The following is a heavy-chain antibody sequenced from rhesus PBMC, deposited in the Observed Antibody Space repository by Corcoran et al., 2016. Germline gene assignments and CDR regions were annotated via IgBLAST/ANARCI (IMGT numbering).Heavy chain of an antibody. J-gene: IGHJ4*01. V-gene: IGHV4-80*01. CDR1: GGSFSSYW. CDR3: ARYGWGRYFDY. Sequence: QVQLQESGPGLVKPSETLSLTCAVSGGSFSSYWWSWIRQPPGKGLEWIGEINGNSGSTNYNPSLKSRVTISKDASKNQFSLKLSSVTAADTAVYYCARYGWGRYFDYWGQGVLVTVSS. D-gene: IGHD3-34*01. CDR2: INGNSGST.